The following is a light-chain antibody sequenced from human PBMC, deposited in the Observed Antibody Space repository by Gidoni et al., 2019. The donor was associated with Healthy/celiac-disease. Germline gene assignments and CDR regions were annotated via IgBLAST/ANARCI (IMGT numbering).Light chain of an antibody. V-gene: IGKV1-39*01. Sequence: DIQLTQSPSSLSASVGDRVTLTCRASQSIRSYLNWYQQKPGKAPKLLIYAASSLQSGVPSRFSGSGSATDFTLTISSLQPEDFATYYCQQSYSTPPTFGGGTKVEIK. CDR2: AAS. CDR3: QQSYSTPPT. J-gene: IGKJ4*01. CDR1: QSIRSY.